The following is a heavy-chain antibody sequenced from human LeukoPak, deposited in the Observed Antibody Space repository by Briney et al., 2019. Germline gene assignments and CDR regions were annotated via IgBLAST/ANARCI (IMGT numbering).Heavy chain of an antibody. Sequence: AGGSLRLSCAASGFTFSSYGMHWVRQAPGKGLEWVAVISYDGSNKYYADPVKGRFTISRDNSKNTLYLQMNNLRAEDTAVYYCAKSKYYYDSSGYYHPVFDYWGQGTLVTVSS. CDR2: ISYDGSNK. D-gene: IGHD3-22*01. J-gene: IGHJ4*02. CDR3: AKSKYYYDSSGYYHPVFDY. V-gene: IGHV3-30*18. CDR1: GFTFSSYG.